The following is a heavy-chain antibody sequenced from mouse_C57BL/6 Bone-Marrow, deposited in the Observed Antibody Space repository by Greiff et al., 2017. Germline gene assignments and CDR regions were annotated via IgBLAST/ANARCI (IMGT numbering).Heavy chain of an antibody. D-gene: IGHD3-2*02. CDR2: IDPSDSYT. CDR1: GYTFTSYW. Sequence: QVQLQQPGAELVKPGASVKLSCKASGYTFTSYWMQWVKQRPGQGLEWIGEIDPSDSYTNYNQKFKGKASLTVDTSSSTAYMQLSSLTSEDSAVYYCARVLRLTWFAYWGQGTLVTVSA. V-gene: IGHV1-50*01. CDR3: ARVLRLTWFAY. J-gene: IGHJ3*01.